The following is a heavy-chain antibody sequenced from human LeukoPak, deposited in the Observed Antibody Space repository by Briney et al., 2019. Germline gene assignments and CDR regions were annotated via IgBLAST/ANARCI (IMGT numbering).Heavy chain of an antibody. CDR2: INTDGSST. CDR3: ARDLTHCSGGRCHTSPNDC. D-gene: IGHD2-15*01. Sequence: GSLRLSCVASGFTLGNYWMHWVRQAPGKGLVWVSHINTDGSSTNYADSVKGRFTISRDNAKNTLYLQMNSVRVEDTGVYYCARDLTHCSGGRCHTSPNDCWGQGTQVTVSS. V-gene: IGHV3-74*01. CDR1: GFTLGNYW. J-gene: IGHJ4*02.